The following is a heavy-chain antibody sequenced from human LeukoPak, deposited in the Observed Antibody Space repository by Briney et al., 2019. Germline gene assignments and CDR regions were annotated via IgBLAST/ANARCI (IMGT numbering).Heavy chain of an antibody. D-gene: IGHD1-26*01. CDR3: ASPTGSYQTRPFDY. V-gene: IGHV3-48*01. CDR1: GFTFNSYS. Sequence: GGSLRLSCAASGFTFNSYSMNWVRQAPGKGLEWVSYITSSTGTKYADSVKGRFTISRDDSKNSLYLQMSSLKTEDTAVYYCASPTGSYQTRPFDYWGQGTLVTVSS. J-gene: IGHJ4*02. CDR2: ITSSTGT.